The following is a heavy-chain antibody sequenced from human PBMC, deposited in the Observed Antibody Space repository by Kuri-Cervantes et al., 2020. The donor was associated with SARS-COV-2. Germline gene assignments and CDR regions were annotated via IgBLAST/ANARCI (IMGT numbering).Heavy chain of an antibody. CDR2: ISSSGSTI. D-gene: IGHD3-16*01. Sequence: GQSLKISCAASGFTFSSYSMNWVRQAPGKGLEWVSYISSSGSTIYYADSVKGRFTISRDNAKNSLYLQMNSLRAEDTAVYYCAKGWGSGGADYWGQGTLVTVSS. J-gene: IGHJ4*02. CDR1: GFTFSSYS. CDR3: AKGWGSGGADY. V-gene: IGHV3-48*01.